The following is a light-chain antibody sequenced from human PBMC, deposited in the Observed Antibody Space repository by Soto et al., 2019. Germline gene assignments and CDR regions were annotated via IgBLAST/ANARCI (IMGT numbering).Light chain of an antibody. CDR2: GSS. V-gene: IGKV3-20*01. Sequence: EIVLTQSPGTLSLSPGERATLSCRASQSVSNNYLAWYQQKPGKAPRLLIYGSSSLATGIPDRFSGSGSGTDFTLTISRLEPEDFAVYYCQQYDRSPLTFGGGTKVEIK. CDR3: QQYDRSPLT. J-gene: IGKJ4*01. CDR1: QSVSNNY.